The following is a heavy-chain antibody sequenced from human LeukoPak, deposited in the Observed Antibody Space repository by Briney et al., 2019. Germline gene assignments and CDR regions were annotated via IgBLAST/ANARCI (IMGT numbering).Heavy chain of an antibody. D-gene: IGHD5-18*01. V-gene: IGHV4-38-2*01. CDR3: ARVGGYSYGNYYFNY. J-gene: IGHJ4*02. CDR1: GYSISSGYY. Sequence: SETLSLTCAVSGYSISSGYYWGWIRQPPGKGLDWIGSISHSGSTYYNPSLRSRVTISIDTSKNQFSLSLNSVTATDTAVYYYARVGGYSYGNYYFNYWGQGTLVTVSS. CDR2: ISHSGST.